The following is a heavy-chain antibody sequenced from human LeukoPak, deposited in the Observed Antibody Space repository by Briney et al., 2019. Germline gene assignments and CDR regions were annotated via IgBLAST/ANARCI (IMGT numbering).Heavy chain of an antibody. CDR3: ARLQQLWNTPDDY. CDR1: GFTFSSYS. J-gene: IGHJ4*02. D-gene: IGHD5-18*01. CDR2: ISSSSSTI. V-gene: IGHV3-48*01. Sequence: GGSLRLSCAASGFTFSSYSMNWVRQAPGKGLEWVSYISSSSSTIYYADSVKGRFTISRDNAKNSLYLQMNSLRAEDTAVYYCARLQQLWNTPDDYWGQGTLVTVS.